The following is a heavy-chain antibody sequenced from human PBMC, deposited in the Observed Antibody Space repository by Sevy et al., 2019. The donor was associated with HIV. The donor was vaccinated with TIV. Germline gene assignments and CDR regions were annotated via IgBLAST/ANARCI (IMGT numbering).Heavy chain of an antibody. CDR3: VREGLGGFSYSLDC. CDR2: MNQDGTER. CDR1: GFSFSTYW. J-gene: IGHJ4*02. V-gene: IGHV3-7*01. D-gene: IGHD5-18*01. Sequence: GGCLRLSCAASGFSFSTYWMTWVRQAPGKGLECVATMNQDGTEREYVDSVKGRFTISRDNTKTSLFLQMNSLSAEDTGVYYCVREGLGGFSYSLDCWGQGTLVTVSS.